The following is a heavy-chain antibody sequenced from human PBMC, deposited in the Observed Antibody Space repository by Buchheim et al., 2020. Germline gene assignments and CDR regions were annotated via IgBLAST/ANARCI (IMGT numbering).Heavy chain of an antibody. J-gene: IGHJ4*02. V-gene: IGHV3-74*01. CDR3: SSLTMTGNDAFY. Sequence: EVQLVESGGDLVQPGGSLRLSCAASGFTFSSYWMHWVRQAPEKGLVWVSRINSDGSSTHYADSVKGRFTISRDNAKNTLYLQMNSLRAEDTAVYYCSSLTMTGNDAFYWGQGTL. CDR1: GFTFSSYW. D-gene: IGHD3-9*01. CDR2: INSDGSST.